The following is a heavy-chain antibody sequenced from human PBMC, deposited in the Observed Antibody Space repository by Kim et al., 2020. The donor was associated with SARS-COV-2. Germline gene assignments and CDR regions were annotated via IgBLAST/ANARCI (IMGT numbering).Heavy chain of an antibody. CDR2: ISSSGSTI. CDR1: GFTFSSYE. CDR3: ARDSSSWYAEGWVYYYYGMDV. D-gene: IGHD6-13*01. J-gene: IGHJ6*02. Sequence: GGSLRLSCAASGFTFSSYEMNWVRQAPGKGLEWVSYISSSGSTIYYADSVKGRFTISRDNAKNSLYLQMNSLRAEDTAVYYCARDSSSWYAEGWVYYYYGMDVWGQGTTVTVSS. V-gene: IGHV3-48*03.